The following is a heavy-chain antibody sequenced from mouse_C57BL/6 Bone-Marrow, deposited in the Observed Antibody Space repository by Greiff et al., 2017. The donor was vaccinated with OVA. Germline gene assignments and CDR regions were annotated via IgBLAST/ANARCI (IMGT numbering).Heavy chain of an antibody. CDR2: IDPETGGT. Sequence: KESGAELVRPGASVTLSCKASGYTFTDYEMHWVKQTPVHGLEWIGAIDPETGGTAYNQKFKGKAILTADKSSSTAYMELRSLTSEDSAVYYCTRSGFEFAYWGQGTLVTVSA. V-gene: IGHV1-15*01. J-gene: IGHJ3*01. D-gene: IGHD3-1*01. CDR1: GYTFTDYE. CDR3: TRSGFEFAY.